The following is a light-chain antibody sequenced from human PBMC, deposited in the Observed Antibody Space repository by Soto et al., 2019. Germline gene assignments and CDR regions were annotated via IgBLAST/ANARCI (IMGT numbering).Light chain of an antibody. J-gene: IGLJ2*01. CDR2: DVT. V-gene: IGLV2-8*01. Sequence: QSVLTQPPSASGSPGQSVTISCTGTSSDVGGFDYVSWYQQHPGKAPKVIIYDVTKRPSGVPDRFSGSKSGNTASLTVSGLQTDDEADYCCSSYGGANNLIFGGGTKLTVL. CDR3: SSYGGANNLI. CDR1: SSDVGGFDY.